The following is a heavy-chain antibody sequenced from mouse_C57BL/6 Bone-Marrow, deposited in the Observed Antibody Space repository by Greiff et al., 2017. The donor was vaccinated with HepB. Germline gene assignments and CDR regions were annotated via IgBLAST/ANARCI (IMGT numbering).Heavy chain of an antibody. CDR1: GFTFSDYG. CDR2: ISSGSSTI. V-gene: IGHV5-17*01. J-gene: IGHJ1*03. CDR3: ARGGYGSSYDFDV. Sequence: EVKLVESGGGLVKPGGSLKLSCAASGFTFSDYGMHWVRQAPEKGLEWVAYISSGSSTIYYADTVKGRFTMSRDNAKNTLFLQMSSLRSEDTAMYYCARGGYGSSYDFDVWGTGTTVTVSS. D-gene: IGHD1-1*01.